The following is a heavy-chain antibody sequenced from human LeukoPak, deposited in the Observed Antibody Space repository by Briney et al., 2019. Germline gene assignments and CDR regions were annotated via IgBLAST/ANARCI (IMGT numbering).Heavy chain of an antibody. CDR1: GFTFSSYS. CDR2: ISSSSSYI. J-gene: IGHJ5*02. CDR3: ARVGILNWFDP. V-gene: IGHV3-21*01. Sequence: GGSLRLSCAASGFTFSSYSMNWVRQAPGKGLEWVSSISSSSSYIYYADSVKGRFTISRDNAKNSLYLQMNSMRAEDTAVYYCARVGILNWFDPWGQGTLVTVSS.